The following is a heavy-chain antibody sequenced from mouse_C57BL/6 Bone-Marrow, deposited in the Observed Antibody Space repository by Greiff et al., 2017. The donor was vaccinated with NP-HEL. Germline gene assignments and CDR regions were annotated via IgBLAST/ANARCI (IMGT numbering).Heavy chain of an antibody. D-gene: IGHD1-1*01. CDR3: ARDYYGSSWGPFDY. V-gene: IGHV5-6*01. J-gene: IGHJ2*01. CDR1: GFTFSSYG. Sequence: EVHLVESGGDLVKPGGSLKLSCAASGFTFSSYGMSWVRQTPDQRLEWVATISSGGSYTYYPDSVKGRFTISRDNAKNTLYLQRSSLKSEDTAMYYCARDYYGSSWGPFDYWGQGTTLTVSS. CDR2: ISSGGSYT.